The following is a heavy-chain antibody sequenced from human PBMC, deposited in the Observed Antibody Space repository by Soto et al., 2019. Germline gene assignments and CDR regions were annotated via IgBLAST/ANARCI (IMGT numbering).Heavy chain of an antibody. J-gene: IGHJ4*02. CDR1: GFTFSSYW. CDR2: INSVGTST. Sequence: PGGSLRLSCAASGFTFSSYWMHWVRQAPGKGLVWVSRINSVGTSTSYADSVKGRFTISRDNAKNTLYLQMNSLRAEDTAVYYCARGGEMKYYDSSGYFYWGQGTLVTVSS. D-gene: IGHD3-22*01. CDR3: ARGGEMKYYDSSGYFY. V-gene: IGHV3-74*01.